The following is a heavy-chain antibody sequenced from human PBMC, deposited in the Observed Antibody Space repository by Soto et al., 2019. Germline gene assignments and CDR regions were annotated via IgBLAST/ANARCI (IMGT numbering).Heavy chain of an antibody. CDR2: IKSKTDGGRT. CDR1: GFTFSNDW. CDR3: TTGGVDHQLVFDY. V-gene: IGHV3-15*01. D-gene: IGHD6-6*01. Sequence: GGSLRLSCAASGFTFSNDWMSWVRQAPGKGLEWVGRIKSKTDGGRTDYAAPVKGRFTISRDDSKNTLYLQRNSLKTEGTAVYYCTTGGVDHQLVFDYWGQGTLVTVSS. J-gene: IGHJ4*02.